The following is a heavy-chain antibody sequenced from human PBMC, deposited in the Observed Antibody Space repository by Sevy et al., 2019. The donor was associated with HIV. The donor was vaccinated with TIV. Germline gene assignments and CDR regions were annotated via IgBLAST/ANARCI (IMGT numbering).Heavy chain of an antibody. J-gene: IGHJ4*02. CDR3: ARGDYYGSLYYLDY. CDR1: GFTFNYHL. CDR2: ISSASSYI. D-gene: IGHD3-10*01. V-gene: IGHV3-21*01. Sequence: GGSLRFSCAASGFTFNYHLMNWVRQVPGKGLEWVSYISSASSYINYSDSVKGRFTISRDNAKNLVFLEMNNLRPEDTAVYFCARGDYYGSLYYLDYWGQGTLVTVSS.